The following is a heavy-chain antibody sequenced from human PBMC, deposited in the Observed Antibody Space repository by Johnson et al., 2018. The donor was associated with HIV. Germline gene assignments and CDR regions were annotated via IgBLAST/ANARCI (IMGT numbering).Heavy chain of an antibody. Sequence: VQLVESGGGLVQPGGSLRLSCAASGFTVSSNYMSWVRQAPGKGLEWVSGISWNSGSIGYADSVKGRFTISRDNAKNSLYLQMNSLRDEDTALYYCARDPNYNSVDAFDIWGQGTMVTVSS. D-gene: IGHD3-10*01. CDR1: GFTVSSNY. CDR3: ARDPNYNSVDAFDI. V-gene: IGHV3-20*04. CDR2: ISWNSGSI. J-gene: IGHJ3*02.